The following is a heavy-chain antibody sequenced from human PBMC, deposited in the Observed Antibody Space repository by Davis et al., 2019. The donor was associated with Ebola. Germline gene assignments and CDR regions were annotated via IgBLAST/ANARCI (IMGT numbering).Heavy chain of an antibody. J-gene: IGHJ4*02. CDR2: ISGSGGST. Sequence: GESLKISCAASGFTFSSYAMSWVRQAPGKGLEWVSAISGSGGSTYYADSVKGRFTISRDTSRNTLYLQMNSLRPEDTAVYYCARDVSSTSDYLHYWGQGTLVTVSS. D-gene: IGHD2-2*01. CDR3: ARDVSSTSDYLHY. CDR1: GFTFSSYA. V-gene: IGHV3-23*01.